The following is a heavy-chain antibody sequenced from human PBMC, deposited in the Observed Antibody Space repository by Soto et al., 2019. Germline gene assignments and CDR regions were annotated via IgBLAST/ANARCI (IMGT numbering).Heavy chain of an antibody. D-gene: IGHD3-3*01. J-gene: IGHJ5*02. V-gene: IGHV4-31*03. CDR1: GGSISSGGYY. CDR2: IYYSGST. Sequence: SETLSLTCTVSGGSISSGGYYWSWIRRHPGKGLEWIGYIYYSGSTYYNPSLKSRVTISVDTSKNQFSLKLSSVTAADTAVYYCARVALTIFGVVIMRVDPWGQGTLVTAPQ. CDR3: ARVALTIFGVVIMRVDP.